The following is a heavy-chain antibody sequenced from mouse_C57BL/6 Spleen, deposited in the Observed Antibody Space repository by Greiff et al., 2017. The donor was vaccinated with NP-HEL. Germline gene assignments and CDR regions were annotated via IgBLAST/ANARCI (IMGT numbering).Heavy chain of an antibody. CDR2: IDPSDSET. CDR3: ARGEEPFLYYPMDY. V-gene: IGHV1-52*01. CDR1: GYTFTSYW. Sequence: QVQLQQPGAELVRPGSSVKLSCKASGYTFTSYWMHWVKQRPIQGLEWIGNIDPSDSETHYNQKFKDKATLTVDKSSSTAYMQLSSLTSEDSAVYYCARGEEPFLYYPMDYWGQGTSVTVSS. J-gene: IGHJ4*01.